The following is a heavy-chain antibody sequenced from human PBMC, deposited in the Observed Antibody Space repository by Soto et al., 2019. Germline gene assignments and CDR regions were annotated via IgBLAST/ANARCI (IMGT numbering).Heavy chain of an antibody. CDR2: MNANSGGA. CDR3: ARGGPAAGFDY. Sequence: QVQLVQSGAEEKKTGASVKVSCKASGYTFTSHDINWLRQATGQGLEWMGWMNANSGGAGYAPNFQGRVTLTRDTSMSTAYMELSGLRSEDTAIYYCARGGPAAGFDYWGQGTLVTVSA. V-gene: IGHV1-8*01. D-gene: IGHD6-13*01. CDR1: GYTFTSHD. J-gene: IGHJ4*02.